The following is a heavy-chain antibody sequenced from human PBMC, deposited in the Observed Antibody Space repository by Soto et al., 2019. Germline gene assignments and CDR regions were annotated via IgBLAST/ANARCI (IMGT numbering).Heavy chain of an antibody. CDR2: IDPSDSYT. Sequence: PGESLKISCKGSGYRFTSHWISWVRQMPGKGLEWMGRIDPSDSYTNYSPSFQGHVTMSADKSISIAYLHWSSLKASDTAMYYCARVVGATTWNWFDPWGQGTLVTVSS. V-gene: IGHV5-10-1*01. J-gene: IGHJ5*02. D-gene: IGHD1-26*01. CDR3: ARVVGATTWNWFDP. CDR1: GYRFTSHW.